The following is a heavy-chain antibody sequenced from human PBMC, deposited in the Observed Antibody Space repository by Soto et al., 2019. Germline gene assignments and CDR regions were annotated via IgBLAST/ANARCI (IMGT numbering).Heavy chain of an antibody. CDR2: VLYTGSA. V-gene: IGHV4-39*07. J-gene: IGHJ4*02. Sequence: SETLSLTCNVSGGSITNSKSYWAWIRQPPGKGLEWVGCVLYTGSANYTPSLQSRVTISVDTSKNQFSLKLSSVTAADTAVYYCARRSYYYGSGSYDYWGQGTLVTVSS. CDR1: GGSITNSKSY. D-gene: IGHD3-10*01. CDR3: ARRSYYYGSGSYDY.